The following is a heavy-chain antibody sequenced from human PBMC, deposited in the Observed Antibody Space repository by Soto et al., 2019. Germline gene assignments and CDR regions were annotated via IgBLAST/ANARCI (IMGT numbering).Heavy chain of an antibody. J-gene: IGHJ6*02. V-gene: IGHV3-30*09. CDR1: GFTFTSCA. CDR3: ARGTTLAIFDYGMDV. CDR2: ISNDGSNY. Sequence: GGSLRLSSAASGFTFTSCAMHWVRQAPGKGLEWVAVISNDGSNYYYADSVRGRIAISRDNSKNTLYLQMNDLRSEDTAVYYCARGTTLAIFDYGMDVWGQGTTVTVSS. D-gene: IGHD3-3*01.